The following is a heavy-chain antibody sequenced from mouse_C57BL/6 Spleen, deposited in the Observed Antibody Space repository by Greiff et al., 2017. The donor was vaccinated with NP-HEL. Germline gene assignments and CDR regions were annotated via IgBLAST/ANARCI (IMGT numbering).Heavy chain of an antibody. CDR3: ARKGNYDYGFAY. D-gene: IGHD2-4*01. V-gene: IGHV1-81*01. Sequence: VQLQQSGAELARPGASVKLSCKASGYTFTSYGISWVKQRTGQGLEWIGEIYPRSGNTYYNEKFKGKATLTADKSSSTAYMELRSLTSEDSAVYFCARKGNYDYGFAYWGQGTLVTVSA. CDR2: IYPRSGNT. J-gene: IGHJ3*01. CDR1: GYTFTSYG.